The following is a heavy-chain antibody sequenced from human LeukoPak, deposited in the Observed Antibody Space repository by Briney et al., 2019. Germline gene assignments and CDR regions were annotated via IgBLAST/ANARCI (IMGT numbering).Heavy chain of an antibody. CDR2: IRYDGSNK. D-gene: IGHD2-2*01. CDR3: AKENPARDIVVVPAPGY. V-gene: IGHV3-30*02. J-gene: IGHJ4*02. Sequence: GGSLRLSCAASGFTFSSYGMHWVRQAPGKGLEWVAFIRYDGSNKYYADSVKGRFTISRDNSKNTLYLQMSSLRAEDTAVYYCAKENPARDIVVVPAPGYWGQGTLVTVSS. CDR1: GFTFSSYG.